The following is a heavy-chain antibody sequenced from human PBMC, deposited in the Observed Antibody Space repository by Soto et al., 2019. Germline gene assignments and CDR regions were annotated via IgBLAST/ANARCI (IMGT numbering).Heavy chain of an antibody. J-gene: IGHJ4*02. D-gene: IGHD1-26*01. Sequence: EVQLVESGGGLVQPGGSLRLSCAASGFTFSYYAMHWVRPAPGKGLEYVSAISSDGGSAFYANSVKGRFTISRDNSKNTLHLQMGSLRVEDMAVYYCARVEGGTYAYWGQGTLVTVSS. CDR3: ARVEGGTYAY. CDR2: ISSDGGSA. V-gene: IGHV3-64*01. CDR1: GFTFSYYA.